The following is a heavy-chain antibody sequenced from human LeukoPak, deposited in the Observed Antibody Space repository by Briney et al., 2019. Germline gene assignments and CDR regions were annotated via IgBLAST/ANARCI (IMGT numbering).Heavy chain of an antibody. CDR1: GGSISSYY. CDR3: VRSQGFGVDPYYYYYMDV. CDR2: IYTSGST. J-gene: IGHJ6*03. V-gene: IGHV4-4*09. D-gene: IGHD3-3*01. Sequence: PSETLSLTCTVSGGSISSYYWSWIRQPPGKGLEWIGYIYTSGSTNYNPSLKRRVTISVDTSKNQFSLKLSSVTAADTAVYYCVRSQGFGVDPYYYYYMDVWGKGTTVTVSS.